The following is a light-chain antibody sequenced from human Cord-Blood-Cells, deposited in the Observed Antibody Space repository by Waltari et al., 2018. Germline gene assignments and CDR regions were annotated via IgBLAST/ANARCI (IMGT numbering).Light chain of an antibody. CDR1: QSVTRA. V-gene: IGKV3-20*01. CDR2: GAS. J-gene: IGKJ1*01. CDR3: QHYLRLPVT. Sequence: EIVLTQTPGTLSLSPGESATLSGRTSQSVTRALAWYQQKPGHAPRLLIYGASNRATGIPTRFSGSGSGTDCSLTISSLEPEDFAVYYCQHYLRLPVTFGQGTKVEVK.